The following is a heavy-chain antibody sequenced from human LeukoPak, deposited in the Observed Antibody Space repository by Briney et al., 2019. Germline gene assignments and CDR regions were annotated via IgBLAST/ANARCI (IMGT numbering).Heavy chain of an antibody. CDR2: IYTSGST. CDR3: ARDGLLWFGDDDAFDI. CDR1: GGSISSYY. Sequence: SETLSLTCTVSGGSISSYYWSWIRQPAGKGLEWIGRIYTSGSTNYNPSLKSRVTMSVDTSKSQFSLKLSSVTAADTAVYYCARDGLLWFGDDDAFDIWGQGTMVTVSS. V-gene: IGHV4-4*07. J-gene: IGHJ3*02. D-gene: IGHD3-10*01.